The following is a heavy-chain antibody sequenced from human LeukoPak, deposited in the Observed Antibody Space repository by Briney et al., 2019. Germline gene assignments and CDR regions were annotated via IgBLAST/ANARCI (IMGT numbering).Heavy chain of an antibody. D-gene: IGHD3-16*01. CDR2: INTHGSST. CDR3: LAGYYYYYMDV. V-gene: IGHV3-74*01. Sequence: PGGPLRLSCAASGFAFSNYWLHWVRQAPGKGLEWVARINTHGSSTNYAGSVKGRFTISRDNAKNTLYLQMTSLSAEDTAAYYALAGYYYYYMDVWGKGTTVTVSS. J-gene: IGHJ6*03. CDR1: GFAFSNYW.